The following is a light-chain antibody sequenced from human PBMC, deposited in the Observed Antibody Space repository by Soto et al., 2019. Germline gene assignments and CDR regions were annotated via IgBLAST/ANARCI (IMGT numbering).Light chain of an antibody. CDR2: EDD. J-gene: IGLJ2*01. Sequence: QSALTQPASVSGSPGQSITLSCTGTSSDVGFYNLVSWYQHHPGKAPKLMIYEDDKRPSGVSNRFSGSKSGNTASLTISGLQAEDEADYYCCSYAGTTTVLFGGGTKVTVL. CDR3: CSYAGTTTVL. CDR1: SSDVGFYNL. V-gene: IGLV2-23*01.